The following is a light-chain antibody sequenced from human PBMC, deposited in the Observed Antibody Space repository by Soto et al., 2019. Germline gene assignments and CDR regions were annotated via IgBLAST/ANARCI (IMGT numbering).Light chain of an antibody. J-gene: IGLJ1*01. V-gene: IGLV2-14*01. CDR3: SSYRSSSTSYV. CDR1: SGDVGAYNY. CDR2: EVS. Sequence: QSALTQPASVSGSPGQSITISCTGTSGDVGAYNYVSWYQHHPGKAPKLMIYEVSDRPSGVSNRFSGSKSGNTASLAISGLQAEDEADYYCSSYRSSSTSYVFGTGTKVTVL.